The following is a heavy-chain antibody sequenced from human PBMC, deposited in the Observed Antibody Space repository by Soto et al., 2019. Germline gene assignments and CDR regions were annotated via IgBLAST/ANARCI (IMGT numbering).Heavy chain of an antibody. CDR3: AETRGGIRSDYYYYGMDV. V-gene: IGHV3-9*01. CDR1: GFTFGDYA. CDR2: ISWNSGST. D-gene: IGHD3-16*01. Sequence: GGSLRLSCAASGFTFGDYAMHWVRQAPGKGLEWVSGISWNSGSTVYADSVKGRFTISRDNAKNSLYLQMNSLRPEDTALYHCAETRGGIRSDYYYYGMDVWGQGTTVTVPS. J-gene: IGHJ6*02.